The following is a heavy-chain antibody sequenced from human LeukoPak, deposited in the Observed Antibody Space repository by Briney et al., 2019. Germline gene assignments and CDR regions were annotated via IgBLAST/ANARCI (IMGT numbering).Heavy chain of an antibody. CDR3: ATDQKYTGEFDY. CDR2: FDPEDGET. V-gene: IGHV1-24*01. J-gene: IGHJ4*02. CDR1: GYTLTELS. Sequence: ASVKVSCKVSGYTLTELSMHWVRQAPGKGLEWMGGFDPEDGETIYAQEFQGRVTMTEDTSTDTAYMELSSLRSEDTAVYYCATDQKYTGEFDYWGQGTLVTVSS. D-gene: IGHD5-18*01.